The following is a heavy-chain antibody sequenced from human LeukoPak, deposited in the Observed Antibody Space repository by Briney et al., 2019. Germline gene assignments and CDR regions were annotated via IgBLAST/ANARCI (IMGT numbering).Heavy chain of an antibody. CDR3: ARSLRYGGYSANFDY. Sequence: GESLKISCXGSGYSFTSYWIGWVREMPGKGLEWMGIIYPGDSDTRYSPSFQGQVTISADKSISTAYLQWSSLKASDTAMYYCARSLRYGGYSANFDYWGQGTLVTVSS. D-gene: IGHD5-12*01. CDR2: IYPGDSDT. J-gene: IGHJ4*02. V-gene: IGHV5-51*01. CDR1: GYSFTSYW.